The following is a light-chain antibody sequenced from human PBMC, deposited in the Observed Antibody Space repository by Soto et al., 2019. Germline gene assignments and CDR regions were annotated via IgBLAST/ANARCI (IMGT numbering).Light chain of an antibody. CDR2: AAS. V-gene: IGKV1-39*01. CDR3: QQSYSTPLA. CDR1: QSISSY. Sequence: DIPMTQSPSSLSASVGDRVTITCRASQSISSYLNWYQQKPGKAPKLLIYAASSLQSGVPSRFSRSGSGTDLTLTISSLQPEDFSTYYCQQSYSTPLAVGQGTKLEIK. J-gene: IGKJ2*01.